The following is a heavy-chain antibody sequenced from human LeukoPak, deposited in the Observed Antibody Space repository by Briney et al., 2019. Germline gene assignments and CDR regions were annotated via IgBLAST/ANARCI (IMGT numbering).Heavy chain of an antibody. D-gene: IGHD6-13*01. CDR3: AKVVSSSWGYFDY. Sequence: GGSLRLSCAASGFTFSSYGIHWVRQAPGKGLEWVAFIRYDGSNKNYADSVKGRFTISRDNSKNTLYLQMNSLRAEDTAVYYCAKVVSSSWGYFDYWGQGTLVTVSS. J-gene: IGHJ4*02. CDR1: GFTFSSYG. V-gene: IGHV3-30*02. CDR2: IRYDGSNK.